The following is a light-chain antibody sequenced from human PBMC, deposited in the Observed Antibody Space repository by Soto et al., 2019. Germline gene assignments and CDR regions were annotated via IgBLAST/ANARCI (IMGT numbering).Light chain of an antibody. CDR3: QQYNNGPPT. CDR1: QSVSSN. CDR2: GAS. Sequence: EIVMTQSPATLSVSPGERATLSCRASQSVSSNLAWYQHKPGQAPRLLIYGASTRATGIPARFSGSGSGTEFTLTISSLQSEEFAVYYCQQYNNGPPTFGQGTKVDIK. V-gene: IGKV3-15*01. J-gene: IGKJ1*01.